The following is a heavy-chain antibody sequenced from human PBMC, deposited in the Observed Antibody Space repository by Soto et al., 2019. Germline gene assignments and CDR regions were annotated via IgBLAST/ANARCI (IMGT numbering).Heavy chain of an antibody. Sequence: QVQLVQSGAEVKKPGASVKVSCKASGYTFTSYYMHWVRQAPGQGLEWMGIINPSGGSTSYAQKFQGRVTMTRDTSTSTVYMELSSLRSEDTAVYYCARDSGPTPEIGAFDIWGQGTMVTVPS. CDR3: ARDSGPTPEIGAFDI. CDR2: INPSGGST. CDR1: GYTFTSYY. V-gene: IGHV1-46*01. D-gene: IGHD2-15*01. J-gene: IGHJ3*02.